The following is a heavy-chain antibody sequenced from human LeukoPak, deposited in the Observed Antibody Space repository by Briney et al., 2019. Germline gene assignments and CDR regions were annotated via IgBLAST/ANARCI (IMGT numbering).Heavy chain of an antibody. CDR3: ALRGSYYDVDY. CDR1: GYRFTIYW. D-gene: IGHD1-26*01. Sequence: GESLKISCKGSGYRFTIYWIGWVREMPGKGLEWMGVIYPSDSDTRYSPSFQGQVTISADKSISTAYLQWSSLKASDTAIYYCALRGSYYDVDYWGQGTLVTVSS. J-gene: IGHJ4*02. V-gene: IGHV5-51*01. CDR2: IYPSDSDT.